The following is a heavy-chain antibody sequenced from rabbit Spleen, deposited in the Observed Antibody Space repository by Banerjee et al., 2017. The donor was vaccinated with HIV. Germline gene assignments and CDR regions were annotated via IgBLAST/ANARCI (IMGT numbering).Heavy chain of an antibody. J-gene: IGHJ4*01. V-gene: IGHV1S7*01. CDR3: ARDLVAVIGWNFNL. D-gene: IGHD1-1*01. CDR1: GFDFSTYY. CDR2: IDPFFGTT. Sequence: QELVESGGGLVQPGGSLKLSCKGSGFDFSTYYMSWVRQAPGKGLEWIGYIDPFFGTTYYASWVNGRFTISSHNAQNTLYLQLNSLTVADTATYFCARDLVAVIGWNFNLWGQGTLVTVS.